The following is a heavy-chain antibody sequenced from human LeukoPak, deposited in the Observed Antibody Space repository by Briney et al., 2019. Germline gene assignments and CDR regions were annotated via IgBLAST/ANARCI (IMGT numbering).Heavy chain of an antibody. CDR2: ISSSSSTI. CDR1: GFSFNTHA. J-gene: IGHJ3*02. CDR3: ARGSSGSYPFDAFDI. Sequence: GESLRLSCAASGFSFNTHALTWVRQAPGKGLEWVSYISSSSSTIYYADSVKGRFTISRDNAKNSLYLQMNSLRAEDTAVYYCARGSSGSYPFDAFDIWGQGTMVTVSS. D-gene: IGHD5-12*01. V-gene: IGHV3-48*01.